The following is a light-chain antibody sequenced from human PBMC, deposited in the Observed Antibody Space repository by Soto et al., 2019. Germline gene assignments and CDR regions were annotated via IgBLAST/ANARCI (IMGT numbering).Light chain of an antibody. CDR2: RNN. J-gene: IGLJ1*01. V-gene: IGLV1-47*01. CDR1: SSNIGSNY. Sequence: QLVLTQPPSASGTPGQRVTISCSGSSSNIGSNYVYWYQQLPGTAPKLLIYRNNQRPSGVPDRFSGSKSGTSASLAISGLRSEDEADYYCAAWDDSLSGPLFGTGTKLTVL. CDR3: AAWDDSLSGPL.